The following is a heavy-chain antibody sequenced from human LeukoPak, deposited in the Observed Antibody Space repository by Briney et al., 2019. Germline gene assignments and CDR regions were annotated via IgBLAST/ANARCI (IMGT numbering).Heavy chain of an antibody. Sequence: SETLSLTCTVSGGSITSSIYYWGWFRQPPGKGLAWVGCIYYSGRTYYNPSLKSRVTISVDTSKNQFSLKLSSVTAADTGVYYCATPLRSDTAMVMPEHWGQGTLVIVSS. CDR3: ATPLRSDTAMVMPEH. V-gene: IGHV4-39*01. J-gene: IGHJ1*01. CDR2: IYYSGRT. CDR1: GGSITSSIYY. D-gene: IGHD5-18*01.